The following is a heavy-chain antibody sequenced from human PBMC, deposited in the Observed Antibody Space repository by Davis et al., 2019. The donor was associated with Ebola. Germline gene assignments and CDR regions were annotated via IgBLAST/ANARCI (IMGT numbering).Heavy chain of an antibody. CDR1: GGSISSGVNY. J-gene: IGHJ4*02. CDR3: ARQVVATYHFDY. Sequence: SETLSLTCTVSGGSISSGVNYWSWVRQHPGKGLEWIGYTYYTGSTYYNPSLKTRVSISVDTSKNQFSLKVRSVTAADTAVYYCARQVVATYHFDYWGQGTLVTVSS. D-gene: IGHD5-12*01. V-gene: IGHV4-31*03. CDR2: TYYTGST.